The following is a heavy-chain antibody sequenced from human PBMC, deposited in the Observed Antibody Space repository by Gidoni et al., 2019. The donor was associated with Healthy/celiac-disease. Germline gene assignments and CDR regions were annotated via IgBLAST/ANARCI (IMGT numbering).Heavy chain of an antibody. D-gene: IGHD5-18*01. V-gene: IGHV1-2*02. Sequence: QVQLGQSGAEVKKPGASVQVSCKASGSTFTGYYMHWVRQAPGQGLEWMGWINPNSGGTNYAQKFQGRVTMTRDTSISTAYMELSRLRSDDTAVYYCARSVDTAMVIGYYFDYWGQGTLVTVSS. CDR1: GSTFTGYY. J-gene: IGHJ4*02. CDR3: ARSVDTAMVIGYYFDY. CDR2: INPNSGGT.